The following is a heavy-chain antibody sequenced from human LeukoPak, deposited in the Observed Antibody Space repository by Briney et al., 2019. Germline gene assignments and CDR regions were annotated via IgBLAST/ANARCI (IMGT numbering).Heavy chain of an antibody. J-gene: IGHJ4*02. CDR3: GRDRGYGGYDPFDY. Sequence: GGSLRLPCVVSGFTFSSYGMHWVRQAPGKGLECVAFIWYDGTNKDYADSVKGRFTISRDNSKNTLYLQMNSLRAEDTAVYYCGRDRGYGGYDPFDYWGQGTLVTVSS. CDR1: GFTFSSYG. D-gene: IGHD5-12*01. V-gene: IGHV3-33*01. CDR2: IWYDGTNK.